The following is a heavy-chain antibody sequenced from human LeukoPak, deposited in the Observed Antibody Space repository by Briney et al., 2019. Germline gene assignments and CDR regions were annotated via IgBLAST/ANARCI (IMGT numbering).Heavy chain of an antibody. V-gene: IGHV4-59*08. J-gene: IGHJ4*02. D-gene: IGHD5-18*01. CDR2: IYYSGST. CDR3: ARLHDGYRYGADY. Sequence: SETLSLTCTVSGGSISSYYWSWIRQPPGKGLEWIGYIYYSGSTNYNPSLKSRVTISVDTSKNQFSLKLSPVTAADTAVYYCARLHDGYRYGADYWGQGALVTAS. CDR1: GGSISSYY.